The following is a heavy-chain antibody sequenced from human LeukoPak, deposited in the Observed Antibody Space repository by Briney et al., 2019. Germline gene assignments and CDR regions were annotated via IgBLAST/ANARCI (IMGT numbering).Heavy chain of an antibody. CDR1: GDSISSSSYY. V-gene: IGHV4-39*02. Sequence: SETLSLTCTVSGDSISSSSYYWGWIRQPPGKGLEWIGTIYYSGSTYYNPSLKSRVTISVDTSKNHFSLKLSSVTAADTAVYYCARIHYYYYMDVWGKGTTVTVSS. CDR3: ARIHYYYYMDV. J-gene: IGHJ6*03. CDR2: IYYSGST.